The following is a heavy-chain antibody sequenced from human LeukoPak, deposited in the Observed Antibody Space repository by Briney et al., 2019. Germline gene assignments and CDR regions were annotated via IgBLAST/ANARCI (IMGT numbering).Heavy chain of an antibody. J-gene: IGHJ3*02. Sequence: GGSLRLSCAASGFTFSSYAMHWVRRAPGKGLEYVSAISSNGGSTYYANSVKGRFTISRDNSKNTLYLQMGSLRAEDMAVYYCARVGSNYVAAFDIWGQGTMVTVSS. CDR2: ISSNGGST. CDR3: ARVGSNYVAAFDI. D-gene: IGHD4-11*01. CDR1: GFTFSSYA. V-gene: IGHV3-64*01.